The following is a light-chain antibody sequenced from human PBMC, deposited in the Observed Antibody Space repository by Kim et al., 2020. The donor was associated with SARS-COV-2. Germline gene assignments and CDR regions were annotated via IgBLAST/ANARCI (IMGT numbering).Light chain of an antibody. Sequence: QSVLTQPPSVSGAPGQRVTISCTGSSSNIGAGYDVHWYQQLPGTAPKLVIYGNSNRPSGVPDRFSGSESGTSASLAITGLQAEDEADYYCQSYDSSLSGSVVFGGGTQLTVL. V-gene: IGLV1-40*01. CDR3: QSYDSSLSGSVV. CDR2: GNS. CDR1: SSNIGAGYD. J-gene: IGLJ2*01.